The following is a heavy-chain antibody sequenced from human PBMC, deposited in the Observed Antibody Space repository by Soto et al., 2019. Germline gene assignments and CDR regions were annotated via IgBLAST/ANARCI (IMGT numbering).Heavy chain of an antibody. J-gene: IGHJ5*02. Sequence: SETLSLTCTVSGVSIRKNYWTWIRQPPGKGLEWIGYIFHSGTTNYNPSLKSRVTISLDTSRNHFSLNLTSVTTADTAVYYCANFKWLPLGWFDPWGQGTLVTVSS. D-gene: IGHD6-19*01. CDR3: ANFKWLPLGWFDP. V-gene: IGHV4-59*01. CDR1: GVSIRKNY. CDR2: IFHSGTT.